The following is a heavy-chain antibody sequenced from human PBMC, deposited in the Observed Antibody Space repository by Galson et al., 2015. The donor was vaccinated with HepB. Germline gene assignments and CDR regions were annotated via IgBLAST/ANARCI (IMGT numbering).Heavy chain of an antibody. CDR2: IRYDGSNK. V-gene: IGHV3-30*02. J-gene: IGHJ4*02. CDR1: GFTFSSYG. D-gene: IGHD5-12*01. CDR3: AKDAGYDYGFDY. Sequence: SLRLSCAASGFTFSSYGMHWVRQAPGKGLEWVAFIRYDGSNKYYADSVKGRFTISRDNSKNTLYLQMNSLRAEDTAVYYCAKDAGYDYGFDYWGQGTLVTVSS.